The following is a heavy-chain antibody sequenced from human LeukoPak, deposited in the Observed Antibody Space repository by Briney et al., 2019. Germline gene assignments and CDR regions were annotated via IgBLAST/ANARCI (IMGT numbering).Heavy chain of an antibody. V-gene: IGHV4-39*07. J-gene: IGHJ1*01. CDR3: ARAEVSYCGGDCYS. Sequence: PSETLSLTCTVSGGSISSSSYYWSWIRQPPGKGLEWIGEINHSGSTNYNPSLKSRVTISVDTSKNQFSLKLSSVTAADTAVYYCARAEVSYCGGDCYSWGQGTLVTVSS. D-gene: IGHD2-21*02. CDR2: INHSGST. CDR1: GGSISSSSYY.